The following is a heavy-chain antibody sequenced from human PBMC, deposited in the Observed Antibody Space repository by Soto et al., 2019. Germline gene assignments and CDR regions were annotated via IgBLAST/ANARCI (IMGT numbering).Heavy chain of an antibody. CDR1: GFTFSGSA. D-gene: IGHD6-13*01. Sequence: GGSLRLSCAASGFTFSGSAMHWVRQASGKGLEWVGRIRSKANSYATEYAASVQGRFTISRDDSKNTAYLHMNNLKTEDTAVYYCISFCSSCFFDYWGQGTPVTVS. CDR3: ISFCSSCFFDY. CDR2: IRSKANSYAT. V-gene: IGHV3-73*01. J-gene: IGHJ4*02.